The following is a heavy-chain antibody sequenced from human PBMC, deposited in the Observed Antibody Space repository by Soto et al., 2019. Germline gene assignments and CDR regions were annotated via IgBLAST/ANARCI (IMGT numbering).Heavy chain of an antibody. J-gene: IGHJ4*01. CDR3: ARAFDY. V-gene: IGHV4-4*07. CDR2: IYTSGST. Sequence: LEPISFTCTDCEGLSLSDYWSWIRQPAGKGLEWIGRIYTSGSTNYNPSLKSRVTMSVDTSKNQFSLKLSSVTAADTAVYYCARAFDYCGHGPPVPVSS. CDR1: EGLSLSDY.